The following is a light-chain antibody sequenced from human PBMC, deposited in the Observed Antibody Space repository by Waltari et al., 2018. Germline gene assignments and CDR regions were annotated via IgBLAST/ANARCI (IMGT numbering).Light chain of an antibody. V-gene: IGLV1-47*01. CDR3: AAWDDKLGGRWE. Sequence: QSVLTQPPSASGTPGQRVTISCSGSSSKIGSNVVNWYQQVPGTTPKLLIYRNDQQPSGVPDRFSGSKSGTSASLAISGLRSEDEADYYCAAWDDKLGGRWEFGGGTKLTVL. J-gene: IGLJ2*01. CDR1: SSKIGSNV. CDR2: RND.